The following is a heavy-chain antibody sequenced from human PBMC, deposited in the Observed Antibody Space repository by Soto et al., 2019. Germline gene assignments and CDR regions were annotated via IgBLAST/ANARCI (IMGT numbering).Heavy chain of an antibody. CDR3: AREYRLAVVAPGY. CDR1: GFTFSSYA. D-gene: IGHD3-22*01. J-gene: IGHJ4*02. CDR2: ISYDGGDK. Sequence: QVQLVESGGGVVQPGRSLRLSCAASGFTFSSYAMHWVRQTPGKGLEWVAVISYDGGDKYYADSVKGRFTISRDNSKNTLYLQMNSLRAEDTSVYYCAREYRLAVVAPGYWGQGILVTVSS. V-gene: IGHV3-30-3*01.